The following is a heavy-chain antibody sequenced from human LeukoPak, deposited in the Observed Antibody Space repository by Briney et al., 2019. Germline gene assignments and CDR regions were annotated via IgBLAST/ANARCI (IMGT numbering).Heavy chain of an antibody. V-gene: IGHV1-69*13. CDR2: IIPIFGTA. J-gene: IGHJ3*02. D-gene: IGHD2-2*02. CDR3: ARGDIVVVPAAIPPGAFDI. Sequence: SVKVSCKASGYTFPSYGISWVRQAPGQGLEWMGGIIPIFGTANYAQKFQGRVTITADESTSTAYMELSSLRSEDTAVYYCARGDIVVVPAAIPPGAFDIWGQGTMVTVSS. CDR1: GYTFPSYG.